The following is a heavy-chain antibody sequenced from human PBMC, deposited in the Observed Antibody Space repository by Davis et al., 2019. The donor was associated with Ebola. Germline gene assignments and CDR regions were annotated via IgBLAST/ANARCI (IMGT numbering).Heavy chain of an antibody. CDR2: ISSSSSYI. V-gene: IGHV3-21*01. Sequence: PGGSLRLSCAASGFTFSSYSMNWVRQAPGKGLEWVSSISSSSSYIYYADSVKGRFTISRDNAKNSLYLQMNSLRAEDTAVYYCASGDNCSGGSCTRSFDYWGQGTLVTVSS. CDR1: GFTFSSYS. D-gene: IGHD2-15*01. J-gene: IGHJ4*02. CDR3: ASGDNCSGGSCTRSFDY.